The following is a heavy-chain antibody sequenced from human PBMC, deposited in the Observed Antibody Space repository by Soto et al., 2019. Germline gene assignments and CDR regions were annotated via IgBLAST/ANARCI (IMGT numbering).Heavy chain of an antibody. V-gene: IGHV3-23*01. Sequence: GGSLRLSCAASGLTFSSYAMSWVRQAPGKGLEWVSAISGSGGSTYYADSVKGRFTISRDNSKNTLYLQMNSLRAEDTAVYYCAKAPQGPWVPFDIWGQGTMVTVSS. CDR1: GLTFSSYA. CDR2: ISGSGGST. D-gene: IGHD3-10*01. CDR3: AKAPQGPWVPFDI. J-gene: IGHJ3*02.